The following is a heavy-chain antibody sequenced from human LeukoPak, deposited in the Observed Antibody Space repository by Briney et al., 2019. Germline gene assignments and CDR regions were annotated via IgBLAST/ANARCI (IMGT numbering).Heavy chain of an antibody. CDR1: GFTFSEFA. J-gene: IGHJ5*02. D-gene: IGHD3-16*01. CDR2: FSGRDGSP. Sequence: GGSLRLSCVASGFTFSEFAMSWVRQAPGKALEWVSVFSGRDGSPYYADSVKGRFTISRDNSKNTLYLQMNSLRADDTAVYFYAKGGGMGGTSRFDHWGQGTLVTVSS. V-gene: IGHV3-23*01. CDR3: AKGGGMGGTSRFDH.